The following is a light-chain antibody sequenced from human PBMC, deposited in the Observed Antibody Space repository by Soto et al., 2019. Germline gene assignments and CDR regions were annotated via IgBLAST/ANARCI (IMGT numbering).Light chain of an antibody. Sequence: QSVLTQPASVSGSPGQSITISCTGTSSDVGGYNYVSWYQQHPGRAHKLMICNVSNRPSGVSNSFSGSKSGNTASLTISGLQAEDEADYYCSSYTGSSTLYVFGTGTKVTVL. V-gene: IGLV2-14*03. CDR3: SSYTGSSTLYV. CDR1: SSDVGGYNY. CDR2: NVS. J-gene: IGLJ1*01.